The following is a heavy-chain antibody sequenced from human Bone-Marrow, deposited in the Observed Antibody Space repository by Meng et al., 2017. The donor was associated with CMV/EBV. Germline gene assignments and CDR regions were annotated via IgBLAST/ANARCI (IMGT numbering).Heavy chain of an antibody. J-gene: IGHJ4*02. Sequence: AASGFTVSSNYMSWVRQAPGKGLEWVSVIYSGGSTYYADSVKGRFTISRDNSKNTLYLQMNSLRAEDTAVYYCARDLTGYSSSWYAYWGQGTLVTVPS. CDR1: GFTVSSNY. D-gene: IGHD6-13*01. V-gene: IGHV3-53*01. CDR2: IYSGGST. CDR3: ARDLTGYSSSWYAY.